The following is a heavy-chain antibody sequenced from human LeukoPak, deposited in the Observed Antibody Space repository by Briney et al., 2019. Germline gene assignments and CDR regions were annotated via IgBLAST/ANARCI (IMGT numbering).Heavy chain of an antibody. CDR3: ARDSGSGSNDY. CDR1: GYTFTSYA. D-gene: IGHD1-26*01. V-gene: IGHV1-3*01. CDR2: ISAGNGNT. J-gene: IGHJ4*02. Sequence: GASVNVSFTASGYTFTSYAIHWVRQAPGQRLEWMGWISAGNGNTKYSQNFQGRVIFISNTSATTAFMELSSLRSEDAAVYYCARDSGSGSNDYWGQGTLVTVSS.